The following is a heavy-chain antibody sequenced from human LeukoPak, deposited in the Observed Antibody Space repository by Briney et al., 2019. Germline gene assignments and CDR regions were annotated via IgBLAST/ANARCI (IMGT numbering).Heavy chain of an antibody. CDR2: IYYCGST. J-gene: IGHJ5*02. D-gene: IGHD3-22*01. V-gene: IGHV4-38-2*02. CDR3: ARDKSPYYYDSSGQNWFDP. Sequence: SETLSLTCAVSGYSISSGYYWGWIRQPPGKGLEWIGSIYYCGSTYYNPSLKSRVTISVDTSKNQFSLKLSSVTAADTAVYYCARDKSPYYYDSSGQNWFDPWGQGTLVTVSS. CDR1: GYSISSGYY.